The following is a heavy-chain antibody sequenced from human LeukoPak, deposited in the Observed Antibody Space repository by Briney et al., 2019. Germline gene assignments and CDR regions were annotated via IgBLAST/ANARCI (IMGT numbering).Heavy chain of an antibody. J-gene: IGHJ5*02. V-gene: IGHV4-39*01. CDR3: ARQFWGYCTSSSCSNNWFDP. CDR2: IYYSGST. D-gene: IGHD2-2*01. CDR1: GGPLSSDYYY. Sequence: SETLSLTCSVSGGPLSSDYYYWGWIRQPPGKGLEWIGAIYYSGSTYYNPSLKSRVTISVDTSKSQFSLKLSSMTAADTAIYYCARQFWGYCTSSSCSNNWFDPWGQGTLVTVSS.